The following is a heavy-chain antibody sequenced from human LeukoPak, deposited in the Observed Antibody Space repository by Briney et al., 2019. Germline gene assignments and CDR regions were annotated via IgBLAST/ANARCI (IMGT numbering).Heavy chain of an antibody. Sequence: GGSLRLSCAASGFTFSSYAMSWVRQAPGKGLEWVSAISGGGGSTSYADSVKGRFTISRDNAKNTLYLQMNSLRAEDTAVYYCAKELYGGYAEIDYWGQGTLVTVSS. CDR2: ISGGGGST. D-gene: IGHD5-12*01. V-gene: IGHV3-23*01. CDR1: GFTFSSYA. CDR3: AKELYGGYAEIDY. J-gene: IGHJ4*02.